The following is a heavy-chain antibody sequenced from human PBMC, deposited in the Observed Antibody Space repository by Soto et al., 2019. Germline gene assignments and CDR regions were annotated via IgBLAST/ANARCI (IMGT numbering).Heavy chain of an antibody. D-gene: IGHD1-1*01. CDR1: GYTFTSYG. J-gene: IGHJ3*02. V-gene: IGHV1-18*01. Sequence: GASVKVSCKASGYTFTSYGISWVRQAPGQGLEWMGWINANSGNTNYAQKFQGRVTMTRDTSTSTAYMELSRLRSDDTAVYYCARDRNGSAFDIWGQGTMVTVSS. CDR3: ARDRNGSAFDI. CDR2: INANSGNT.